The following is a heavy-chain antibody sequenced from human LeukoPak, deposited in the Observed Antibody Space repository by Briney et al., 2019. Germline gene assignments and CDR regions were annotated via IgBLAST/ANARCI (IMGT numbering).Heavy chain of an antibody. J-gene: IGHJ4*02. Sequence: GGSLRLSCAASGFTFSSYAMSWVRQAPGKGLVWVSRINSDGSSTTYANSVKGRFTISRDNAKNTLYLQMNSLRAEDTAVYYCARDGENYYGSGANDYWGQGTLVTVSS. CDR3: ARDGENYYGSGANDY. CDR2: INSDGSST. D-gene: IGHD3-10*01. CDR1: GFTFSSYA. V-gene: IGHV3-74*01.